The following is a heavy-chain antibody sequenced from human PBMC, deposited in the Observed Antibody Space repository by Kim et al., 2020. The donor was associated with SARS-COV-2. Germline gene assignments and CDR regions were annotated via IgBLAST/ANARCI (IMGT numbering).Heavy chain of an antibody. J-gene: IGHJ4*02. CDR2: IYYSGST. CDR1: GGSISSGGYY. V-gene: IGHV4-31*03. D-gene: IGHD3-3*01. Sequence: SETLSLTCTVSGGSISSGGYYWSWIRQHPGKGLEWIGYIYYSGSTYYNPSLKSRVTISVDTSKNQFSLKLSSVTAADTAVYYCARVATFGVVITGSFDYWGQGTLVTVSS. CDR3: ARVATFGVVITGSFDY.